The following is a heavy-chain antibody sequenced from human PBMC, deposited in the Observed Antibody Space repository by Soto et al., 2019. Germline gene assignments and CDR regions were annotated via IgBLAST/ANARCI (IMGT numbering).Heavy chain of an antibody. CDR1: GFTFSSYA. D-gene: IGHD6-13*01. CDR2: ISSNGGST. J-gene: IGHJ4*02. Sequence: PGGSLRLSCAASGFTFSSYAMHWVRQAPGKGLEYVSAISSNGGSTYYANSVKGRFTISRDNSKNTLYLQMGSLRAEDTAVYYCARRGPGTYFDYWGQGTLVTVSS. V-gene: IGHV3-64*01. CDR3: ARRGPGTYFDY.